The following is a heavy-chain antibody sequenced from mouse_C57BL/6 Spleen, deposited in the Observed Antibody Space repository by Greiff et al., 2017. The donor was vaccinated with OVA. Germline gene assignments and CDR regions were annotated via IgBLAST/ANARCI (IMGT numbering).Heavy chain of an antibody. CDR1: GYTFTDYY. Sequence: VQLQQSGPVLVKPGASVKMSCKASGYTFTDYYMNWVKQSHGKSLEWIGVINPYNGGTSYNQKFKGKATLTVDKSSSTAYMELNSLTSDDSAVYYCARGGHYPYAMDYWGQGTSVTVSS. J-gene: IGHJ4*01. CDR3: ARGGHYPYAMDY. CDR2: INPYNGGT. D-gene: IGHD1-1*02. V-gene: IGHV1-19*01.